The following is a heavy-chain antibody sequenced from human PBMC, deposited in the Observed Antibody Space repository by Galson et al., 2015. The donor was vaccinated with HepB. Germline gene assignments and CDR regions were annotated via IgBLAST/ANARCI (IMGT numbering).Heavy chain of an antibody. J-gene: IGHJ4*02. D-gene: IGHD6-13*01. CDR2: IRGSGLST. Sequence: SLRLSCAASGFTVSSYAMSWVRHPPGNGLEWVSSIRGSGLSTYYADSVKGRLTITRDHSKNTLYLQRNSLRAEDTAVYYCAKGCIAAAGTRLDYWGQGTLVTVSS. CDR3: AKGCIAAAGTRLDY. CDR1: GFTVSSYA. V-gene: IGHV3-23*01.